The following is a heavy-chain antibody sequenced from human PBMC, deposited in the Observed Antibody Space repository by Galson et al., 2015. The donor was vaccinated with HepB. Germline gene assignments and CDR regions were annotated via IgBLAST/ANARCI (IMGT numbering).Heavy chain of an antibody. CDR3: ARYRFNWNYGPFDF. J-gene: IGHJ4*02. V-gene: IGHV3-7*01. CDR2: INQVGSEK. Sequence: SLRLSCAASGFSFSSYRMSWVRQAPGKGLEWVANINQVGSEKFYVDSVKARFTISRDNANNSLCLQMNRLRAGDTAVYYCARYRFNWNYGPFDFWGQGALVTVSS. CDR1: GFSFSSYR. D-gene: IGHD1-7*01.